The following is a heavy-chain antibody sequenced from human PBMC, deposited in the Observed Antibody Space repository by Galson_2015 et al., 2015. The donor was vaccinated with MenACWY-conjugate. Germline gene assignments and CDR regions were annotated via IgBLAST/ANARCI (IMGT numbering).Heavy chain of an antibody. Sequence: FIFSSSSMTWVHQAPGKELEWVASIKQDGSEKYLVDSVKGRFTISRDNAENSLFLQMNSLRAEDTAVYYCARERWVRGVFFDQWGQGTLVTVSS. D-gene: IGHD3-10*01. J-gene: IGHJ4*02. V-gene: IGHV3-7*01. CDR1: FIFSSSS. CDR2: IKQDGSEK. CDR3: ARERWVRGVFFDQ.